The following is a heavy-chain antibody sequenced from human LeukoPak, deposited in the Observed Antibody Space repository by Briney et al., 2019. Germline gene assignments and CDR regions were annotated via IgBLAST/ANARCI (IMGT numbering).Heavy chain of an antibody. Sequence: SETLSLTCAVYGGTFSGYYWSWIRQPPGKGLEWIGEINHSGSTNYNPSLKSRVTISVDTSKNQFSLKLSSVTAADTAVYYCARGLDYWGQGTLVTVSS. CDR1: GGTFSGYY. V-gene: IGHV4-34*01. CDR3: ARGLDY. CDR2: INHSGST. J-gene: IGHJ4*02.